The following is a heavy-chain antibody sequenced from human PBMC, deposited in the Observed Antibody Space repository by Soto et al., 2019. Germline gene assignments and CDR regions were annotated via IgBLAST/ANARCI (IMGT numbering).Heavy chain of an antibody. J-gene: IGHJ5*02. CDR1: GVSISGSSYY. CDR3: ARHGSS. Sequence: SETLSLTCSVSGVSISGSSYYWGWIRQPPGKGLEWIGSIYYSGQTYYNPSLKSRVTISVDRSKNQFSLNLTSVTATDTAFYYCARHGSSWGQGTLVTVSS. CDR2: IYYSGQT. V-gene: IGHV4-39*01.